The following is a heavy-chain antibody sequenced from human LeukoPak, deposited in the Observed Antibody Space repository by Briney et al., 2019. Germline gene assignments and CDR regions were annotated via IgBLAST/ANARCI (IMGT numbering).Heavy chain of an antibody. CDR1: GFTFSTYA. J-gene: IGHJ3*02. D-gene: IGHD3-9*01. CDR3: AKGYYEIHDAFDI. CDR2: ISYDGRNK. Sequence: GGSLRLSCAVSGFTFSTYAMHWVRHAPGKGLEWVAFISYDGRNKYYADSVKGRFTISRDNSKNTLFLQMNSLRAEDTAVYYCAKGYYEIHDAFDIWGQGTMVTVSS. V-gene: IGHV3-30*04.